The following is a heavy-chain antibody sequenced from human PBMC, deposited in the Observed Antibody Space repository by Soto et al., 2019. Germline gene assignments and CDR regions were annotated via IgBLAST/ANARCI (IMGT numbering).Heavy chain of an antibody. V-gene: IGHV3-23*01. CDR2: INDSGGST. D-gene: IGHD3-10*01. CDR3: ARRRDASGSYFDS. Sequence: LRLSCAASGFTFSSFAMSWVRQAPGKGLEWVSSINDSGGSTYSADSVKGRFTISRDNSKNTLYLQMNSLRADDTAVYYCARRRDASGSYFDSWSQGTLVTVSS. J-gene: IGHJ4*02. CDR1: GFTFSSFA.